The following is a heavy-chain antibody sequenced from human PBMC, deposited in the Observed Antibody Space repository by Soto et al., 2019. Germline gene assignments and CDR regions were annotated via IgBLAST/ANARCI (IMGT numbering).Heavy chain of an antibody. J-gene: IGHJ5*02. CDR3: ATRITVFGLLIPPFDP. CDR1: GGSVNGYY. Sequence: QVHLQQWGAGLLKPSETLSLTCAVYGGSVNGYYWNWIRQPPGKGLEWIGEINPTGGTHYNPSLKSRVTTSVDTSKNQFSLRLSSVTAADTAIYYCATRITVFGLLIPPFDPWGQGTQVTVSS. V-gene: IGHV4-34*02. D-gene: IGHD3-3*01. CDR2: INPTGGT.